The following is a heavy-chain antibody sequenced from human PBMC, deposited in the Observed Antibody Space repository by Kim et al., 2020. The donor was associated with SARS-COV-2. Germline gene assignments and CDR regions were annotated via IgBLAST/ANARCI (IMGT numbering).Heavy chain of an antibody. Sequence: SETLSLTCAVYGGSFSGYYWSWIRQPPGKGLEWIGEINHSGSTNYNPSLKSRVTISVDTSKNQFSLKLSSVTAADTAVYYCASSPGIAAAGPYNWFDPWG. J-gene: IGHJ5*02. D-gene: IGHD6-13*01. CDR1: GGSFSGYY. CDR2: INHSGST. V-gene: IGHV4-34*01. CDR3: ASSPGIAAAGPYNWFDP.